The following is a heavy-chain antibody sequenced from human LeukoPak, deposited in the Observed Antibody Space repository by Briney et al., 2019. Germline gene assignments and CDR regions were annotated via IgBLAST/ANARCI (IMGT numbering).Heavy chain of an antibody. D-gene: IGHD5-18*01. Sequence: PGGSLRLSCAASGFTFSSYAMHWVRQAPGKGLEWVAVISYDGSNKYYADSVKGRFTISRDNSKNTLYLQMNSLRAEDTAVYYCASTSEGYSYGIDYWGQGTLVTVSS. CDR1: GFTFSSYA. CDR2: ISYDGSNK. CDR3: ASTSEGYSYGIDY. J-gene: IGHJ4*02. V-gene: IGHV3-30-3*01.